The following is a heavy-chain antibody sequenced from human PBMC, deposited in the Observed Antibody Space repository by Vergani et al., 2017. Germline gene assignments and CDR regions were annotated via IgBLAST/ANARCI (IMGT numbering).Heavy chain of an antibody. D-gene: IGHD6-19*01. CDR3: TGRGSGGSAG. V-gene: IGHV3-73*01. CDR2: IRSKANSYAT. Sequence: VQLVESGGGVVQPGRSLRLSCAASGFTFSGSAMHWVRQASGKGLEWVGRIRSKANSYATAYAASVKGRFTISRDDSKNTAYLQMTSLKTEDTAVYYCTGRGSGGSAGGGQGTLVTVSS. CDR1: GFTFSGSA. J-gene: IGHJ4*02.